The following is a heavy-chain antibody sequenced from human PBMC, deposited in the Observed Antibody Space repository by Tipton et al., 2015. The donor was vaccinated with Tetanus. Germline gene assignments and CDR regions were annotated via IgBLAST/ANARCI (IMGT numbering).Heavy chain of an antibody. CDR1: GFIFSSYG. D-gene: IGHD2-15*01. V-gene: IGHV3-33*01. Sequence: SLRLSCAASGFIFSSYGIHWVRQAPGKGLEWVAVSWYDGTDKYYADPVKGRFTISRDNSKNTLNLQMKSHRAEERAVYYCAREGDCRGGSCYKGDFEKRGQGTQV. J-gene: IGHJ4*02. CDR3: AREGDCRGGSCYKGDFEK. CDR2: SWYDGTDK.